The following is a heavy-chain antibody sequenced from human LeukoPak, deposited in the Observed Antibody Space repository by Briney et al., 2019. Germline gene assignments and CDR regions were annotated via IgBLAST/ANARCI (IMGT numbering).Heavy chain of an antibody. CDR3: ARGSSSWYHYFDY. Sequence: PSETLSLTCTVSGGSISSYYWSWIRQPPGKGLEWIGYIYYSGSTSYNPSLKSRVTISVDTSKNQFSLKLSSVTAADTAVYYCARGSSSWYHYFDYWGQGTLVTVSS. V-gene: IGHV4-59*01. CDR1: GGSISSYY. J-gene: IGHJ4*02. CDR2: IYYSGST. D-gene: IGHD6-13*01.